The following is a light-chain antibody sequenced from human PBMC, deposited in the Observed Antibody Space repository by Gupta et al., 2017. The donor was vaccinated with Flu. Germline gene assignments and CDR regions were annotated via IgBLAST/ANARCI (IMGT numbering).Light chain of an antibody. CDR2: KAS. CDR3: QQYANQSRT. J-gene: IGKJ1*01. CDR1: HSIDTW. V-gene: IGKV1-5*03. Sequence: DIKLTQSPSTLSASVGDTVTITCRASHSIDTWLYWYQQRPGKAPTLLMYKASTLENGVPSRCRGSGPGKEFTLIINSLQIDDLATYYCQQYANQSRTFGQGTKVDI.